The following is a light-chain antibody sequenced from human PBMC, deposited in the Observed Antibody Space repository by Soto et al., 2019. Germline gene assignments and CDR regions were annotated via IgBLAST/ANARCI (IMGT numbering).Light chain of an antibody. J-gene: IGLJ2*01. CDR3: QSYDSSLSVV. CDR1: SSNIGAGYD. CDR2: GNI. V-gene: IGLV1-40*01. Sequence: QSVLTQPPSVSGAPGHRVTISCTGSSSNIGAGYDVHWYQQLPGTAPKILIYGNINRPSGVPDRFSGSKSGTSASLAITGLQAEDEADYYCQSYDSSLSVVFGGGTKLTVL.